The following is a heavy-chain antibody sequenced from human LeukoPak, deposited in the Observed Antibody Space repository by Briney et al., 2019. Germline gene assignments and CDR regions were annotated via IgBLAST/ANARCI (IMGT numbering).Heavy chain of an antibody. CDR3: AKEFYYGSGSYYPTFDY. J-gene: IGHJ4*02. V-gene: IGHV3-23*01. D-gene: IGHD3-10*01. Sequence: GGSLRLSCAASKFTFSSYAVSWVRQAPGKGLGWVSAISGSGGSTYYADSVKGRFTISRDDSKNTLYLQMNSLRAEDTAVYYCAKEFYYGSGSYYPTFDYWGQGTLVTVSS. CDR2: ISGSGGST. CDR1: KFTFSSYA.